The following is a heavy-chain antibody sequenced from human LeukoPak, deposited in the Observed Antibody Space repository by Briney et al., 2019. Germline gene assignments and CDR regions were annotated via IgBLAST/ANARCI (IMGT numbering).Heavy chain of an antibody. V-gene: IGHV1-18*01. J-gene: IGHJ6*02. D-gene: IGHD6-13*01. Sequence: GASVKVSCKASGYTFTSYGISWVRQAPGQGLEWMGWISAYNGNTNYAQKLQGRVTMTTDTSTSTAYMELRSLRSDDTAVYYCARENEEIAAAANYYYYGMDVWGQGTTVTVSS. CDR1: GYTFTSYG. CDR2: ISAYNGNT. CDR3: ARENEEIAAAANYYYYGMDV.